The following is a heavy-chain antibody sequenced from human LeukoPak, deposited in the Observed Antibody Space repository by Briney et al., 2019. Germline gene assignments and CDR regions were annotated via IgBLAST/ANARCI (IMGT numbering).Heavy chain of an antibody. J-gene: IGHJ5*02. Sequence: ASVKVSFKASGYTFTAYYIHWVRQAPGQGLEWMAWINPNTGDTNYAQKFQGRVIMARNTSISTAYMELSRLRSDDTAVYYCARGSGNYWFDPWGQGTLVTVSS. CDR1: GYTFTAYY. CDR3: ARGSGNYWFDP. V-gene: IGHV1-2*02. CDR2: INPNTGDT. D-gene: IGHD1-26*01.